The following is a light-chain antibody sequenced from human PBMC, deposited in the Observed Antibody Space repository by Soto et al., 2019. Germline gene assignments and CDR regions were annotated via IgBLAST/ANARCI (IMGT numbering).Light chain of an antibody. CDR2: DAS. CDR1: QSISSW. CDR3: QQYNSHPRT. Sequence: DIQVTQSPSTLSASVGDRVTITCRASQSISSWLAWYQQKPGKSPKLLIYDASSLVSGVSSRFSGSGSGTEVTLTFSGLQPDDFATYYCQQYNSHPRTFGGGNKVEIK. V-gene: IGKV1-5*01. J-gene: IGKJ4*01.